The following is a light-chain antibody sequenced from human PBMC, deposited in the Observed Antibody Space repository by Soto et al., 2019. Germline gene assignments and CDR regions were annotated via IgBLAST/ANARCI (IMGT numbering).Light chain of an antibody. Sequence: QSAMTQPASVSGSPGQSITISCSGSSGDVGNYDLVSWYQQIPGKAPRLMIFEVSRRPSRVSDRFSGSKSDNTASLTISGLQAEDEGDFYFCSYAGNGAWVFGGGTKLTVL. V-gene: IGLV2-23*02. CDR1: SGDVGNYDL. CDR3: CSYAGNGAWV. J-gene: IGLJ3*02. CDR2: EVS.